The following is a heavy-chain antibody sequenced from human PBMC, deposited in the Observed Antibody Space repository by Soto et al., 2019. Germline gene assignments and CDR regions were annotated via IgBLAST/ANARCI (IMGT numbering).Heavy chain of an antibody. CDR2: VTVTGGST. J-gene: IGHJ5*02. D-gene: IGHD3-10*01. CDR1: AISFNTYG. V-gene: IGHV3-23*01. CDR3: AGQRSPEGWFDP. Sequence: VGSLRLSCAASAISFNTYGVTWVRQTPGKGLEWVSTVTVTGGSTYYADSVKGRFTISRDRSNYTVSLLLNSLRVEETAIYYCAGQRSPEGWFDPWGQGTLVTVSS.